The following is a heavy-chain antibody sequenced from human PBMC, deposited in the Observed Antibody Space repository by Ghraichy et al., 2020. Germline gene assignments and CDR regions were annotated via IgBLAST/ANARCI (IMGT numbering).Heavy chain of an antibody. J-gene: IGHJ3*02. V-gene: IGHV6-1*01. CDR1: GDSVSSNSAA. Sequence: SQTLSLTCAISGDSVSSNSAAWNWIRQSPSRGLEWLGRTYYRSKWYNDYAVSVKSRITINPDTSKNQFSLQLNSVTPEDTAVYYCARVLAQQWLVLDHAFDIWGQGTMVTVSS. CDR2: TYYRSKWYN. CDR3: ARVLAQQWLVLDHAFDI. D-gene: IGHD6-19*01.